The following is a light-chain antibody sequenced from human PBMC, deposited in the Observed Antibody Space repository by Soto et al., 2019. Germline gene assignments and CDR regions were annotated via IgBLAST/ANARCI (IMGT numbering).Light chain of an antibody. Sequence: EIVLTQSPGTLSLSPGERATLSCRASQSVSSSYVAWYQQKPGQAPRLLIYGASSRATGIPDRFSGSGSGTDFTLTISRLETEDFEVYYCQQYGSSPYTFGQGTKLEIK. CDR3: QQYGSSPYT. V-gene: IGKV3-20*01. CDR1: QSVSSSY. CDR2: GAS. J-gene: IGKJ2*01.